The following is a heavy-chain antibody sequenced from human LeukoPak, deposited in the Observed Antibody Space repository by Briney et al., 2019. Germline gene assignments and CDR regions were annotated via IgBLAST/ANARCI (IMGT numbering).Heavy chain of an antibody. CDR2: INSDGSGI. CDR3: ATSMVREAYPSRH. D-gene: IGHD3-10*01. J-gene: IGHJ4*02. CDR1: GFTFSSYW. V-gene: IGHV3-74*01. Sequence: PGGSLRLSCVASGFTFSSYWMHWVRQAPGKGLVWVSRINSDGSGISYADSVKGRFTVSRDNAKNTLYLQMNSLRAEDTAVYYCATSMVREAYPSRHWGQGTLVTVSP.